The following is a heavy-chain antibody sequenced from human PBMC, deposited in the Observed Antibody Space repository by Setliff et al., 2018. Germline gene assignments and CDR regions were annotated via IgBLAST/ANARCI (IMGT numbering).Heavy chain of an antibody. CDR1: GFTFRTFS. J-gene: IGHJ3*02. CDR2: ISPDSIYI. Sequence: GGSLRLSCAASGFTFRTFSMHWVRQAPGKGLERVSSISPDSIYIYYADSVKGRLTISRDNAWDSLYLQMNSLGAEDTAVYYCARSPANGGHDAFDIWGRGTMVTVSS. CDR3: ARSPANGGHDAFDI. V-gene: IGHV3-21*01. D-gene: IGHD6-25*01.